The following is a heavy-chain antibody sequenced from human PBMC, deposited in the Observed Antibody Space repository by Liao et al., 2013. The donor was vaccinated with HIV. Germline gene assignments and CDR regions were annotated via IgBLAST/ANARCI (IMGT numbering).Heavy chain of an antibody. CDR2: IYHSGST. V-gene: IGHV4-30-2*01. D-gene: IGHD3-22*01. Sequence: QLQLQESGSGLVKPSQTLSLTCAVSGGSISSGGYSWSWIRQPPGKGLEWIGYIYHSGSTYYNPSLKSRVTISVDRSKNQFSLKLSSVTAADTAVYYCALDYYDSSGSDAFDIWGQGTMVTVSS. CDR1: GGSISSGGYS. J-gene: IGHJ3*02. CDR3: ALDYYDSSGSDAFDI.